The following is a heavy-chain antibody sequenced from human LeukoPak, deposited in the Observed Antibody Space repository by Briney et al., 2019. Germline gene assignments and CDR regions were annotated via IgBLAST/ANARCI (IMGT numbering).Heavy chain of an antibody. V-gene: IGHV3-7*03. D-gene: IGHD5-18*01. Sequence: PGGSLRLSCAASGFTFSSYWMSWVRQAPGKGLEWVANIKQDGSEKYYVDSVKGRFTISRDNAKNSLYLQMNSLRAEDTAVYYCAKAPAGYIYSPAGYWGQGTLVTVSS. CDR2: IKQDGSEK. CDR3: AKAPAGYIYSPAGY. CDR1: GFTFSSYW. J-gene: IGHJ4*02.